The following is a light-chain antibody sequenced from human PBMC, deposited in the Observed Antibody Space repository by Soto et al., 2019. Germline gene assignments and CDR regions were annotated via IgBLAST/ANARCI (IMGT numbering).Light chain of an antibody. J-gene: IGKJ1*01. V-gene: IGKV1-5*01. Sequence: DIQMNQSPSTLSASVGDRVTITCRASQTISTWLAWYQQKPGKAPELLIYDASTLESGVPSRLSGSGSGTEFSLTIRNLQPDDTATYYCQQYENYWTFGQGTKVDIK. CDR2: DAS. CDR3: QQYENYWT. CDR1: QTISTW.